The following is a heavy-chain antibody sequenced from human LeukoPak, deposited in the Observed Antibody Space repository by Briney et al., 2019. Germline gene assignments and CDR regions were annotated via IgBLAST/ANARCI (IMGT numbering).Heavy chain of an antibody. CDR3: ARLGGYLYYFDY. V-gene: IGHV4-31*03. D-gene: IGHD2-15*01. Sequence: SETLSLTCTVSGGSISSGGYYWSWIRQHPGKGLEWIGYIYYSGSTYYNPSLKSRVTISVDTSKNQFSLKLSSVTAADTAVYYCARLGGYLYYFDYWGQGTLVTVSS. CDR2: IYYSGST. CDR1: GGSISSGGYY. J-gene: IGHJ4*02.